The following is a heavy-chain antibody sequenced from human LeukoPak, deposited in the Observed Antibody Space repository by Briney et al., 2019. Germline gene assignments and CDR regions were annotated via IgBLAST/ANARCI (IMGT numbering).Heavy chain of an antibody. CDR2: VSYDGSIK. V-gene: IGHV3-30*04. J-gene: IGHJ6*03. CDR3: ARDRYNYYYYMDV. Sequence: GGSLRLSCAASGFTFSSYAMHWVRQAPGKGLEWVTVVSYDGSIKYYADSVKGRFTISRDNSKNTLYLQMNSLRAEDTAVYYCARDRYNYYYYMDVWGKGTTVTVSS. CDR1: GFTFSSYA.